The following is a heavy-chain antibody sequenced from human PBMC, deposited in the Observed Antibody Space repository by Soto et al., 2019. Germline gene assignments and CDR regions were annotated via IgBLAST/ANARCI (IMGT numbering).Heavy chain of an antibody. J-gene: IGHJ3*02. Sequence: QVQLVESGGGVVQPGTSLRLSCAASGFTSSSFVIHWVRQAPGKGLEWRAVISSDGNNQYYADSVKGRFTISRDNSKKTLYLQVKSLRAEDTAVVFCAKERGVLDAFAIWGQGTMVTVS. CDR3: AKERGVLDAFAI. CDR1: GFTSSSFV. CDR2: ISSDGNNQ. D-gene: IGHD3-10*01. V-gene: IGHV3-30*18.